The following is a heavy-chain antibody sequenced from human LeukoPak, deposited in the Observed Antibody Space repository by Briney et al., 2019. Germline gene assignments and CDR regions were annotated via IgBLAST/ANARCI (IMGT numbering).Heavy chain of an antibody. V-gene: IGHV3-33*08. CDR1: GFTFSSYS. Sequence: GGSLRLSCAASGFTFSSYSMNWVRQAPGKGLEWVAVIWYDGSNKYYADSVKGRFTISRDNSKNTLYLQMNSLRAEDTAVYYCARVRVPYNYDSSGPLDYWGQGTLVTVSS. D-gene: IGHD3-22*01. J-gene: IGHJ4*02. CDR3: ARVRVPYNYDSSGPLDY. CDR2: IWYDGSNK.